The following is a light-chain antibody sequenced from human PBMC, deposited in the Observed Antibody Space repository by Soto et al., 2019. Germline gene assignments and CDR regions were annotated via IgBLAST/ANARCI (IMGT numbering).Light chain of an antibody. CDR3: QQRSDWPIT. V-gene: IGKV3-11*01. CDR2: GAS. Sequence: EMVLTQSPATLSLSPGERVTRSCRASQSVRSNLAWYQQKPGQAPRLLMYGASNRATGIPARFSGSGSGTDFTLTISSLQPEDFAVYHCQQRSDWPITFGQGTRLEIK. CDR1: QSVRSN. J-gene: IGKJ5*01.